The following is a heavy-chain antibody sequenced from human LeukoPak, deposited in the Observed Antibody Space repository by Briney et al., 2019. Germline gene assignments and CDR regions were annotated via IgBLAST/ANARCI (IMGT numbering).Heavy chain of an antibody. Sequence: PGRSLRLSCAASGFTFDDYAMHWVRQAPGKGLEWVSGISWNSGSIGYADSVKGRFTISRDNAKNSLYLQMNSLRAEDTAVYYCAREGLDTAMAYFDYWGQGTLVTVSS. CDR3: AREGLDTAMAYFDY. J-gene: IGHJ4*02. V-gene: IGHV3-9*01. CDR2: ISWNSGSI. CDR1: GFTFDDYA. D-gene: IGHD5-18*01.